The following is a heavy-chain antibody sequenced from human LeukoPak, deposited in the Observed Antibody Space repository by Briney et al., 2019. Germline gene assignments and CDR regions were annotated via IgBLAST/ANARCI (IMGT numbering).Heavy chain of an antibody. Sequence: PSETLSLTCTVSGGSISSYYWNWVRQPPGKGLEWIGYVYYTGSTNYNPSLKSRVTMSVDTSKNQFSLKLSSVTAADTALYYCAREAGGSYYPASFWGQGTLVTVSS. V-gene: IGHV4-59*12. CDR1: GGSISSYY. D-gene: IGHD1-26*01. CDR3: AREAGGSYYPASF. J-gene: IGHJ4*02. CDR2: VYYTGST.